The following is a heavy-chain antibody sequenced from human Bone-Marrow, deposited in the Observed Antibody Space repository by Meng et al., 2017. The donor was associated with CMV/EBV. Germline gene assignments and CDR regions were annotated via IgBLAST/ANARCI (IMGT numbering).Heavy chain of an antibody. CDR3: AREHRWSPNWFDP. V-gene: IGHV4-39*07. Sequence: SETLSLTCTVAGGSISSSSYYWGWIRQPPEKGLEWIGSIYYSGSTYYNPTLKSRVTISVDTSKNQFSLKLSSVTAADTAVYYCAREHRWSPNWFDPWGQGTLVTVSS. D-gene: IGHD1-26*01. CDR1: GGSISSSSYY. J-gene: IGHJ5*02. CDR2: IYYSGST.